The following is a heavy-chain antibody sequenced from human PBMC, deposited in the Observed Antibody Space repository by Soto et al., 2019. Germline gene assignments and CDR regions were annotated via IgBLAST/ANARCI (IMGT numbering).Heavy chain of an antibody. D-gene: IGHD4-4*01. Sequence: QVQLQESGPGLVKPSETLSLTCTVSGGSVSSGSYYWSWIRQPPGKGLEWIGYIYYSGSTNYNPSLKSRVTISVDTSKNQFSLQLSSVTAADTDVYYCARDRSDGGNYPDHYYYYYGMGVWGQGTTVTVYS. CDR3: ARDRSDGGNYPDHYYYYYGMGV. J-gene: IGHJ6*02. CDR2: IYYSGST. CDR1: GGSVSSGSYY. V-gene: IGHV4-61*01.